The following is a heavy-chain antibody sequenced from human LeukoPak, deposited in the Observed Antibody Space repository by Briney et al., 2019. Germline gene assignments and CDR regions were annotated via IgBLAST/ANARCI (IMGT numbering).Heavy chain of an antibody. CDR1: GGSISGYY. CDR2: IFYSGST. D-gene: IGHD3-10*01. J-gene: IGHJ2*01. V-gene: IGHV4-59*01. Sequence: SETLSLACTVSGGSISGYYWSWIRQPPGKGLEWIGYIFYSGSTNYNPSLKSRVTISVDTSKNQFSLKLSSVTAADTAVYFCARVYYGRTYDYWYFDLWGRGTLVTVSS. CDR3: ARVYYGRTYDYWYFDL.